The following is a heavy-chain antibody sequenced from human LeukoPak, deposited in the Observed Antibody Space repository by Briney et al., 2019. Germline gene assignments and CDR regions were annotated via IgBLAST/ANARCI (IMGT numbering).Heavy chain of an antibody. D-gene: IGHD6-6*01. CDR3: ARVPPDAGLVFDS. CDR1: GYSFTASY. V-gene: IGHV1-2*07. Sequence: ASVKVSCRTSGYSFTASYIHWIRQAPGQGLGWLVWINPDSGSTNYPHKFRGRVTLTRDTPTTTAYMLLTSLKYDDPAGDFLARVPPDAGLVFDSWGQGTLVTVSS. J-gene: IGHJ4*02. CDR2: INPDSGST.